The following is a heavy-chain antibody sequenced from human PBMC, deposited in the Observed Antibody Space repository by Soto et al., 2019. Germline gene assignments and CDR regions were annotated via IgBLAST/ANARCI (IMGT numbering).Heavy chain of an antibody. J-gene: IGHJ3*01. CDR1: GFAFSSHR. Sequence: GGSLRLSCAASGFAFSSHRMSWVRQAPERGLEWVSGISDGGDLTYNADSVKGRFTISRDNSKNILFLQMNSLRAEDTALYYCARRAFGSSRSFDLWGQGTMVTVSS. V-gene: IGHV3-23*01. D-gene: IGHD6-6*01. CDR3: ARRAFGSSRSFDL. CDR2: ISDGGDLT.